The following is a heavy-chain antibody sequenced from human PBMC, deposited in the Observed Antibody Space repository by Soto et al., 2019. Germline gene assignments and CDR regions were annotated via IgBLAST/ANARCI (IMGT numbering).Heavy chain of an antibody. J-gene: IGHJ3*02. Sequence: ASVKVSCKASGGTFSSYTISWVRQAPGQGLEWMGRIIPILGIANYAQKFQGRVTITADKSTSTAYMELSSLRSEDTAVYYCARANYDFWSGYSKQPDAFDIWGQGTMVTVSS. V-gene: IGHV1-69*02. CDR3: ARANYDFWSGYSKQPDAFDI. CDR2: IIPILGIA. CDR1: GGTFSSYT. D-gene: IGHD3-3*01.